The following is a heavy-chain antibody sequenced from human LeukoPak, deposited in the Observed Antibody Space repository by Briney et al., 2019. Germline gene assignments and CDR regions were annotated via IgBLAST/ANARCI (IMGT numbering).Heavy chain of an antibody. V-gene: IGHV1-69*04. CDR1: GGTFSSYA. J-gene: IGHJ4*02. Sequence: SVKVSCKASGGTFSSYAISWVRQAPGQGLEWMGRIIPILGIANYAQKFQGRVTITADKSTSTAYMELSSLRSEDTAVYYCARESYYDSSGYYYWYWGQGTLVTVSS. CDR3: ARESYYDSSGYYYWY. D-gene: IGHD3-22*01. CDR2: IIPILGIA.